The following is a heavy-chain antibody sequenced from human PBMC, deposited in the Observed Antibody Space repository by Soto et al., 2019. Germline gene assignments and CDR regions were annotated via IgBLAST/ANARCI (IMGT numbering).Heavy chain of an antibody. CDR3: ARGGYDILTGSRIGYYYYGMDV. V-gene: IGHV4-31*03. J-gene: IGHJ6*02. CDR2: IYYSGST. D-gene: IGHD3-9*01. Sequence: SETLSLTCTVSGGSISSGGYYWSWIRQHPGKGLEWIGYIYYSGSTYYNPSLKSRVTISVDTSKNQFSLKLSSVTAADTAVYYCARGGYDILTGSRIGYYYYGMDVWGQGTTVTVSS. CDR1: GGSISSGGYY.